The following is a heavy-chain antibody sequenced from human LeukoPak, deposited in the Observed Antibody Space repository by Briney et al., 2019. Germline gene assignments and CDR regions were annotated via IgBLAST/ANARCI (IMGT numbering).Heavy chain of an antibody. Sequence: ASVKVSCKASGYTFTSYGISWVRQAPGQGLEWMGWISAYSGNTNYAQKLQGRVTMTTDTSTSTAYMELRSLRSDDTAVYYCARSYSSSWYDLGYYYGMDVWGQGTTVTVSS. CDR3: ARSYSSSWYDLGYYYGMDV. CDR1: GYTFTSYG. J-gene: IGHJ6*02. CDR2: ISAYSGNT. V-gene: IGHV1-18*01. D-gene: IGHD6-13*01.